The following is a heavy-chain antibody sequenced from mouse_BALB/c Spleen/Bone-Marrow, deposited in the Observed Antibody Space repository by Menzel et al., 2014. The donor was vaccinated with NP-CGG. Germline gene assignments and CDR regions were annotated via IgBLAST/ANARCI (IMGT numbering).Heavy chain of an antibody. J-gene: IGHJ1*01. Sequence: DLVKPGASVKLSCKASGYTFTSYWINRIKQRPGQGLEWIGRFAPGSGNTYYNEMFKGKATLTVGTSSSTAYIQLSSLSSEDSAVYFCARARSTVITTWYFDVWGAGTTVTVSS. CDR3: ARARSTVITTWYFDV. V-gene: IGHV1S41*01. D-gene: IGHD2-4*01. CDR2: FAPGSGNT. CDR1: GYTFTSYW.